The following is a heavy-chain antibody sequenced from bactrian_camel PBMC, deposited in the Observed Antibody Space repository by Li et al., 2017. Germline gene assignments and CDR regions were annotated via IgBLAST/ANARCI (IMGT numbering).Heavy chain of an antibody. V-gene: IGHV3S53*01. CDR1: GYVYRSYC. Sequence: HVQLVESGGGSVQAGGSLRLSCVYNGYVYRSYCMGWFRTTPGPERGGVAVTEEDGTTIYADSVKGRFTISRDHSKRTLWLQMDSLKPEDTAVYYCAASAHLPCSSLVTGRSGYWGQGTQVTVS. CDR3: AASAHLPCSSLVTGRSGY. CDR2: TEEDGTT. D-gene: IGHD8*01. J-gene: IGHJ6*01.